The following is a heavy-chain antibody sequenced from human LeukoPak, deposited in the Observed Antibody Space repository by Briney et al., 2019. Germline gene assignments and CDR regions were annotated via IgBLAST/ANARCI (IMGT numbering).Heavy chain of an antibody. CDR3: ARGERHCSSTSCYSGGRDY. CDR2: ISAYNGNT. CDR1: GYTFTSYG. D-gene: IGHD2-2*01. J-gene: IGHJ4*02. Sequence: ASVKVSCKASGYTFTSYGISWVRQAPGQGLEWMGWISAYNGNTNYAQKLQGRVTMTTDTSTSTAYMELRSLRSDDTAVYYCARGERHCSSTSCYSGGRDYWGQGTLVTVSS. V-gene: IGHV1-18*01.